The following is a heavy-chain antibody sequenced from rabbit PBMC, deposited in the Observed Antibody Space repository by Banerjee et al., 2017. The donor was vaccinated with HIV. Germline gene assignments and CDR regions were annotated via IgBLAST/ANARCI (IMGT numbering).Heavy chain of an antibody. V-gene: IGHV1S45*01. CDR2: IYAGYGTGT. J-gene: IGHJ4*01. CDR3: ARDLAGVIGWNFGL. Sequence: EESGGDLVKPEGSLTLTCTASGFSFSSNYWICWVRQAPGKGLEWIACIYAGYGTGTYYASWAKGRFTISKTSSNTVTLQMTSLTAADTATYFCARDLAGVIGWNFGLWGPGTLVTVS. CDR1: GFSFSSNYW. D-gene: IGHD4-1*01.